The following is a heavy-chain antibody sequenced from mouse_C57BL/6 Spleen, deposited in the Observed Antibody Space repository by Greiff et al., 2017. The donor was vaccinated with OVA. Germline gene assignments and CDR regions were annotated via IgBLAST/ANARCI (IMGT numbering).Heavy chain of an antibody. CDR2: IDPETGGT. V-gene: IGHV1-15*01. J-gene: IGHJ3*01. Sequence: QVQLKESGAELVRPGASVTLSCKASGYTFTDYEMHWVKQTPVHGLEWIGAIDPETGGTAYNQKFKGKAILTADKSSSTAYMELRSLTSEDSAVYYCTGKDPAWFAYWGQGTLVTVSA. CDR1: GYTFTDYE. CDR3: TGKDPAWFAY.